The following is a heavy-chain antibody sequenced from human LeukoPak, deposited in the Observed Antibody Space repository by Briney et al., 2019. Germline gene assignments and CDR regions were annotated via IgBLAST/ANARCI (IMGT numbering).Heavy chain of an antibody. Sequence: SETLSFTCTVSGGSISSYYWSWIRQPPGKGLEWIGYIYYSGSTNNNPSLKSRVTISVDTSKNQFSLKLSSVTAADTAVYYCARTGTYGDYAEYWGQGTLVTVSS. CDR2: IYYSGST. J-gene: IGHJ4*02. V-gene: IGHV4-59*01. CDR1: GGSISSYY. D-gene: IGHD4-17*01. CDR3: ARTGTYGDYAEY.